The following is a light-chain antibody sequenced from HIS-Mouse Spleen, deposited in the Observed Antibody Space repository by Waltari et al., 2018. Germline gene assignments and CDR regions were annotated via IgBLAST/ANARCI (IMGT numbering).Light chain of an antibody. V-gene: IGLV2-14*01. CDR2: DVS. CDR1: SSDVGGYNY. CDR3: SSYTSSSTLFYV. Sequence: QSALTQPASVSGYPGQSTTISCTGTSSDVGGYNYVSWYQQHPGKAPKLMINDVSNRTSGVYSRYSGCMTGNTAYLTLSGIQAEDKTDYYCSSYTSSSTLFYVFGTGTKVTAL. J-gene: IGLJ1*01.